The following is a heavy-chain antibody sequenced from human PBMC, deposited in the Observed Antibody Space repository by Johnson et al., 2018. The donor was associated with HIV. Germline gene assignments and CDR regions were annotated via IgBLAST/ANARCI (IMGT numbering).Heavy chain of an antibody. CDR1: GFTVSSNC. CDR2: IYTGGNT. V-gene: IGHV3-53*01. J-gene: IGHJ3*02. CDR3: AKDLLTLDAFDI. Sequence: VQLVESGGGVVQPGRSLRLSCTASGFTVSSNCMSWVRQAPGKGLEWVSVIYTGGNTYYADSLKGRFTISRDTSKNTLYLQMNSLRAEDTAVYYCAKDLLTLDAFDIWGQGTMVTVSS.